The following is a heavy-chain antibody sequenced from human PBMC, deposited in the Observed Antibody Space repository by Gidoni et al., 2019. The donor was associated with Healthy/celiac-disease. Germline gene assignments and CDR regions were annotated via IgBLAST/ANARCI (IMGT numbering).Heavy chain of an antibody. J-gene: IGHJ6*02. CDR2: IYPGDSDT. D-gene: IGHD3-10*01. CDR3: ATSLGEITMVRGVMVPHYYYYGMDV. V-gene: IGHV5-51*03. Sequence: EVQLVQSGAEVKKPGESLKISCKGSGYSFTSYWIGWVRQMTGKGLEWMGIIYPGDSDTRYSPSFQGQVTISADKSISTAYLQWSSLKASDTAMYYCATSLGEITMVRGVMVPHYYYYGMDVWGQGTTVTVSS. CDR1: GYSFTSYW.